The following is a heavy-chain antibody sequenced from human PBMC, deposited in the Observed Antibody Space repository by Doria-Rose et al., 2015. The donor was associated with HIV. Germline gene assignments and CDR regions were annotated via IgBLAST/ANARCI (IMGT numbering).Heavy chain of an antibody. Sequence: QVTLKESGPVLVKPTETLTLTCTASGVSLSSPGMGVSWIRQPPGKALEWLANIFSDDERSYKTSLMSRLTIFRGTSKSQVVLTMTDMDPVDTATYYCARIKSSRWYHKYYFDFWGQGTLVIVSA. CDR3: ARIKSSRWYHKYYFDF. V-gene: IGHV2-26*01. D-gene: IGHD6-13*01. CDR1: GVSLSSPGMG. CDR2: IFSDDER. J-gene: IGHJ4*02.